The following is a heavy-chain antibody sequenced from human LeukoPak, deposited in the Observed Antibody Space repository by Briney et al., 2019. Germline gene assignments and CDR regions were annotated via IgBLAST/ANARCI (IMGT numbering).Heavy chain of an antibody. D-gene: IGHD2-15*01. V-gene: IGHV7-4-1*02. CDR2: INTNTGNP. CDR3: ARETSRPKGYCSGGSCNDYWRFDY. CDR1: GYTFTSHA. Sequence: ASVKVSCKASGYTFTSHAINWVRQAPGQGLEWMGWINTNTGNPTYAQGFTGRFVFSLDTSVNTAYLQISSLKAEDTAVYYCARETSRPKGYCSGGSCNDYWRFDYWGQGTLVTVSS. J-gene: IGHJ4*02.